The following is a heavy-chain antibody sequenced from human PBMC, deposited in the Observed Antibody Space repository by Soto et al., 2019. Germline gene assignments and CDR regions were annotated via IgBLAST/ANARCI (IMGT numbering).Heavy chain of an antibody. CDR3: ATVGRSPLVRSLLVA. J-gene: IGHJ5*02. Sequence: GGSLRLSCVASGFSFGSRAMSWVRQAPGKGLEWVSAISGSGGNSYYGDSVKGRFTFSRDNSNNTLYLQLNSLRAEDTAIYYCATVGRSPLVRSLLVASGQGTLVTVS. CDR2: ISGSGGNS. D-gene: IGHD3-10*01. V-gene: IGHV3-23*01. CDR1: GFSFGSRA.